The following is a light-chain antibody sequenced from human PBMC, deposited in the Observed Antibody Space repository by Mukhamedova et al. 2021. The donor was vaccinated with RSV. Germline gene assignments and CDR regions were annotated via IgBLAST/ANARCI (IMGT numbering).Light chain of an antibody. V-gene: IGKV1-5*03. J-gene: IGKJ1*01. CDR3: QRYKSDLWT. Sequence: WYQRRVHGKAPKLLIYKASTLETGVPSRFSGSGSGTEFTLTITSLQPDDFATYYCQRYKSDLWTFGQGTRVEVK. CDR2: KAS.